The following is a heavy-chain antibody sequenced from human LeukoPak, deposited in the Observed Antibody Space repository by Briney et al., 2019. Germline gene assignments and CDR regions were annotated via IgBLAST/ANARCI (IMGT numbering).Heavy chain of an antibody. J-gene: IGHJ5*02. V-gene: IGHV4-38-2*02. D-gene: IGHD5-18*01. CDR1: GYSISSGYY. CDR2: IYHSGST. CDR3: ARGHRYSYGLNWFDP. Sequence: SETLSLTCTVSGYSISSGYYWGWIRQPPGKGLEWIGSIYHSGSTYYNPSLKSRVTISVDTSKNQFSLKLSSVTAADTAVYYCARGHRYSYGLNWFDPWGQGTLVTVSS.